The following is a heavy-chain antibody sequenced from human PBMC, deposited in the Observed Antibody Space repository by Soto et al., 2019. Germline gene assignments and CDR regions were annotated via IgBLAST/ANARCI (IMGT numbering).Heavy chain of an antibody. J-gene: IGHJ4*02. CDR3: ARGIVVVAAPPDYFDY. CDR2: ISSTGRTI. D-gene: IGHD2-15*01. V-gene: IGHV3-48*03. Sequence: EVQLVESGGGLVQPGGSLRLSRAASGFTFSSYEMNWVRQAPGKGLEWVSYISSTGRTIYYADSVKGRFTISRDNAKNSLYLQMNSLRAEDTAVSYCARGIVVVAAPPDYFDYWGQGTLVTVSS. CDR1: GFTFSSYE.